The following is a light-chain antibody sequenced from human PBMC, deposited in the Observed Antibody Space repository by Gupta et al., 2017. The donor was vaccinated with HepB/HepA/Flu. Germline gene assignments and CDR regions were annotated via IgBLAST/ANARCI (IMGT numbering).Light chain of an antibody. CDR1: QSVSSN. V-gene: IGKV3-11*01. J-gene: IGKJ4*01. Sequence: EVVLTQSPATLSLSPGERATLSCRASQSVSSNLAWYQQKSGQAPRLLIYDASNRASGVPARFSGSGSGTDFTLTISSLEPEDFAIYYCQQHSNWPLTFGGGTKVEIK. CDR3: QQHSNWPLT. CDR2: DAS.